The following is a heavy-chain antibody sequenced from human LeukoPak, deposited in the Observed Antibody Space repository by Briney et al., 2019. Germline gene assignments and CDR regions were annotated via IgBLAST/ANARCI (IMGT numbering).Heavy chain of an antibody. CDR2: ISGSGGST. J-gene: IGHJ4*02. CDR3: AKEYSSGWYSNYFDY. Sequence: PGGSLRLSCTASGFTFSSYAMSWVRQAPGKGLEWVSAISGSGGSTYYADSVKGRFTISRDNSKNTLYLQMNSLRAEDTAVYYCAKEYSSGWYSNYFDYWGQGTLVTVSS. CDR1: GFTFSSYA. V-gene: IGHV3-23*01. D-gene: IGHD6-19*01.